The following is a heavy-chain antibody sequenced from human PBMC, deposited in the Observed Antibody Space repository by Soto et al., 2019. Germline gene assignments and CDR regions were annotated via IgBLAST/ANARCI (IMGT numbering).Heavy chain of an antibody. CDR1: GFTFSSYW. Sequence: PGGSLRLSCAASGFTFSSYWMHWIRQAPGKGLEWVSKISGSGSTMFYADSVKGRFTVSRDNAKNSLYLEMNSLRAEDTAVYYSACDHFYYASDLWGQGTPVTVSS. CDR3: ACDHFYYASDL. V-gene: IGHV3-11*01. J-gene: IGHJ4*02. CDR2: ISGSGSTM. D-gene: IGHD3-16*01.